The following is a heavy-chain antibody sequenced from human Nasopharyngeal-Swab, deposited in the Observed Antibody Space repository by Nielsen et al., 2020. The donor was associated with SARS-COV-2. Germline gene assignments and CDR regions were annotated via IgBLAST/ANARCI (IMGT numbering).Heavy chain of an antibody. CDR3: STNKYRSGDDR. V-gene: IGHV3-15*01. Sequence: GESLKISCVASGFTFNDVGMHWVRQAPGKGLEWVGRIKSKVDGGRTDYAAPVKDSFIISRDDSKNMLYVQMNSLRTEDTAVYYCSTNKYRSGDDRWGQGTLVTVSS. J-gene: IGHJ5*02. D-gene: IGHD3-3*01. CDR2: IKSKVDGGRT. CDR1: GFTFNDVG.